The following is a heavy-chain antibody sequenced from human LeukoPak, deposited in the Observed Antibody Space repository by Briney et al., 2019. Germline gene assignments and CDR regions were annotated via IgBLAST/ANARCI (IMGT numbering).Heavy chain of an antibody. D-gene: IGHD1-26*01. J-gene: IGHJ4*02. Sequence: PGGSLRLSCAASGFTFSSSAMSWVRQAPGKGLEWVSAISRSSGTYYADSVKGRFTISRDNSKYTLYLQMSSLRVEDTALYYCAKLSGSDPADYWGQGTLVTVSS. CDR1: GFTFSSSA. CDR2: ISRSSGT. CDR3: AKLSGSDPADY. V-gene: IGHV3-23*01.